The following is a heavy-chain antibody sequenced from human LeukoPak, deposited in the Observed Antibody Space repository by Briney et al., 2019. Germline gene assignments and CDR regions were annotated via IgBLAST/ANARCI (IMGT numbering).Heavy chain of an antibody. CDR2: ISGGGST. D-gene: IGHD2-15*01. CDR3: AKDLRGGPRGGFDY. J-gene: IGHJ4*02. CDR1: GFTFSNYA. V-gene: IGHV3-23*01. Sequence: PGGSLSLSCAAAGFTFSNYAMNWVRQAPGKGLEWVSGISGGGSTYYADSVKARFTISRDNSKNTLYLQMNSLRAEATPVYYCAKDLRGGPRGGFDYWGEGTMVSVRS.